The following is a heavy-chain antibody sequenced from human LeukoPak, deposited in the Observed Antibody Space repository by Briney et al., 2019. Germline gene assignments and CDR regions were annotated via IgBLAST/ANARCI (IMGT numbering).Heavy chain of an antibody. CDR1: GGSLDNYA. CDR3: ARGAEDSGYDSAPGPIDS. Sequence: ASVKVSCKASGGSLDNYAIYWVRQAPGQGLQWMGRIIPMVGIANYAQKFQGRVTFTADKSTDTVYMDLSSLRSEDTAVYYCARGAEDSGYDSAPGPIDSWGPGTLVTVSS. CDR2: IIPMVGIA. V-gene: IGHV1-69*04. D-gene: IGHD5-12*01. J-gene: IGHJ4*02.